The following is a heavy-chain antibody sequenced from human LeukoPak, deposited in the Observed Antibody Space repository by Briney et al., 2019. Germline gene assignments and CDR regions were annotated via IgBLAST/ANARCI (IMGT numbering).Heavy chain of an antibody. J-gene: IGHJ6*02. CDR2: ISWNSGSI. CDR1: GFTFDDYA. V-gene: IGHV3-9*01. CDR3: AKDMISHQSTMVRGLYPHGMDV. D-gene: IGHD3-10*01. Sequence: GGSLRLSCAASGFTFDDYAMHWVRQAPGKGLEWVSGISWNSGSIGYADSVKGRFTISRDNAKNSLYLQMNSLRAEDTALYYCAKDMISHQSTMVRGLYPHGMDVWGQGTTVTVSS.